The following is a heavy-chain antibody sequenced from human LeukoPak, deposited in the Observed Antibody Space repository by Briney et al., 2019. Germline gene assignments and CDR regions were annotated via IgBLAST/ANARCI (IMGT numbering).Heavy chain of an antibody. D-gene: IGHD6-6*01. CDR3: ARGSSSIAARLVFGGWFDP. V-gene: IGHV1-69*13. CDR2: IIPIFGTA. Sequence: ASVKVSCKASGGTFSSYAISWVRQAPGQGLEWMGGIIPIFGTANYAQKFQGRVTITADESTSTAYMELSSLRSEDTAVYYCARGSSSIAARLVFGGWFDPWGQGTLVTVSS. CDR1: GGTFSSYA. J-gene: IGHJ5*02.